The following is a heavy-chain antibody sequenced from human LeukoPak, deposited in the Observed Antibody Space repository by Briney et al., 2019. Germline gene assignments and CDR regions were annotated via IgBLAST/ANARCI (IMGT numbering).Heavy chain of an antibody. CDR2: ISWNSGSI. Sequence: GGSLRLSCSASGFTFDDYAMHWVRQAPGKGLEWVSGISWNSGSIGYADSVKGRFTISRDNAKNSLYLQMNSLRAEDTALYYCAKGLQFPDYWGQGTLVTVSS. J-gene: IGHJ4*02. CDR1: GFTFDDYA. V-gene: IGHV3-9*01. D-gene: IGHD2-15*01. CDR3: AKGLQFPDY.